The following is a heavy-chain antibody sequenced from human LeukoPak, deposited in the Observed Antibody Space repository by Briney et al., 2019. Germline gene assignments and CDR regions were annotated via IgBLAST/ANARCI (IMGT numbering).Heavy chain of an antibody. J-gene: IGHJ6*03. Sequence: GGSLRLSCAASGFTFSSYGMHWVRQAPGKGLEWVAFIRYDGSNKYYADSVKGRFTISRDNSKNTLYLQMNSLRAEDTAVYYCARMGGSSSWANYYYYYYMDVWGKGTTVTISS. CDR3: ARMGGSSSWANYYYYYYMDV. V-gene: IGHV3-30*02. CDR1: GFTFSSYG. CDR2: IRYDGSNK. D-gene: IGHD6-13*01.